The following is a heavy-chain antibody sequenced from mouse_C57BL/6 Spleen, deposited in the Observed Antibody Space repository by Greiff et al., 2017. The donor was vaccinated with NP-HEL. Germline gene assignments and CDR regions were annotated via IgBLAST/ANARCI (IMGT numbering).Heavy chain of an antibody. CDR1: GYTFTSYW. CDR3: ARLNYGSSYYAMDY. D-gene: IGHD1-1*01. CDR2: IDPSDSYT. Sequence: VQLQQPGAELVMPGASVKLSCKASGYTFTSYWMHWVKQRPGQGLEWIGEIDPSDSYTNYNQKFKGKSTLTVDKSSSTAYMQLSSLTSEDSAVYYCARLNYGSSYYAMDYWGQGTSVTVSS. V-gene: IGHV1-69*01. J-gene: IGHJ4*01.